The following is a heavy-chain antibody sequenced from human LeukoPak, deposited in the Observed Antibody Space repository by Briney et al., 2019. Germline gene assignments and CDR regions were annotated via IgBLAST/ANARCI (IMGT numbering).Heavy chain of an antibody. V-gene: IGHV3-15*01. CDR2: IKSKTDGGTT. J-gene: IGHJ4*02. CDR3: TTVSGMVGATGDY. CDR1: GFTFSNAW. Sequence: GGSLRLSCAASGFTFSNAWMSWVRQAPGKGLEWVGRIKSKTDGGTTDYAAPVKGRFTVSRDDSKNTLYLQMNSLKTEDTAVYYCTTVSGMVGATGDYWGQGTLVTVSS. D-gene: IGHD1-26*01.